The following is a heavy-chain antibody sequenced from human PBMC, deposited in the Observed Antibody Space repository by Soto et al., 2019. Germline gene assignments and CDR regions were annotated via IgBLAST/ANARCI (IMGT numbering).Heavy chain of an antibody. CDR1: GFTFSAYG. CDR2: ISYDGSNK. D-gene: IGHD3-10*01. CDR3: AKDLMGAWVRGYFDY. V-gene: IGHV3-30*18. J-gene: IGHJ4*02. Sequence: QVQLVESGGGVVQPGRSLRLSCAGSGFTFSAYGMDCVRQAPGKGLERVGVISYDGSNKYYADSVKGRFTISRDNSKNTLYLQMNTLRAEDTAVYFCAKDLMGAWVRGYFDYWGQGTLVTVSS.